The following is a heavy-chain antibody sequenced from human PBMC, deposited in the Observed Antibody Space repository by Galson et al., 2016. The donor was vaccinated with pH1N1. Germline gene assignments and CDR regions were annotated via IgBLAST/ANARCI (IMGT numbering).Heavy chain of an antibody. CDR3: ARDFYGERGFDP. CDR1: GGPISNDNYY. Sequence: TLSLTCTASGGPISNDNYYWSWIRQPPGKGLEWIGHIYFSGFVYYSPSLKSRLTISVDTSKNHFSLKLTSLTATDTAVYYCARDFYGERGFDPWGQGTLVTVSS. CDR2: IYFSGFV. J-gene: IGHJ5*02. D-gene: IGHD4/OR15-4a*01. V-gene: IGHV4-30-4*01.